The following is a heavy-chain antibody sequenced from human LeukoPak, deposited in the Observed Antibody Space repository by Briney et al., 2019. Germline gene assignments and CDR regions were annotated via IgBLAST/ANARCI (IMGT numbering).Heavy chain of an antibody. J-gene: IGHJ5*02. V-gene: IGHV1-69*13. CDR3: ANCWGSFYTVGWSAP. CDR2: IIPIFGTA. D-gene: IGHD3-10*02. CDR1: GGTFSSYA. Sequence: SVKVSCKASGGTFSSYAISWVRQAPGQGLEWMGGIIPIFGTANYAQKFQGRVTITADESTSTAYMELSSLRSEDTAVYYCANCWGSFYTVGWSAPGGRGPLVTVS.